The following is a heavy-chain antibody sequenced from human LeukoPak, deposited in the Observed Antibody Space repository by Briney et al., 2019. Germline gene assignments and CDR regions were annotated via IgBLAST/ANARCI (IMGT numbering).Heavy chain of an antibody. D-gene: IGHD3-16*01. CDR3: ALPGGGEHDYWYFDL. CDR1: GYTFTSYY. J-gene: IGHJ2*01. V-gene: IGHV1-46*03. Sequence: ASVKVSCKASGYTFTSYYMHWVRQAPGQGLEWMGIINPSGGSTSYAQKFQGRVTMTRDTSTSTVYMELSSLRSEDTAVYYCALPGGGEHDYWYFDLWGRGTLVTVSS. CDR2: INPSGGST.